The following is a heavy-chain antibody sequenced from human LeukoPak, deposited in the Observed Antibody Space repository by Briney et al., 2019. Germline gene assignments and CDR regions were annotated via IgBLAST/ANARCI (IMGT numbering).Heavy chain of an antibody. CDR3: ARDPYSFDY. J-gene: IGHJ4*02. CDR2: IWYDGSKE. Sequence: QTGGSLRLSCEASGLTFRSYGMHWVRQAPGKGLEWVAVIWYDGSKEYYADSVTGRFTISRDNSKNTLYLQMNSLRAEDTAVYYCARDPYSFDYWGQGTLVTVSS. V-gene: IGHV3-33*01. CDR1: GLTFRSYG. D-gene: IGHD1-26*01.